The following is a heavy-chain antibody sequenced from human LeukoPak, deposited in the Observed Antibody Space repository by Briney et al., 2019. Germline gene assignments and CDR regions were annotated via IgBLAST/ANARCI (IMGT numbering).Heavy chain of an antibody. CDR3: TRDYYDSSGYQVFDY. Sequence: GGSLRLSCTPYGFTFGDYAMSWFRQAPGKGLEWVGFIRSKAYGGTTEYAASVKGRFTISRDDSKSIAYLQMNSLKTEDTAVFYCTRDYYDSSGYQVFDYWGQGTLVTVSS. CDR2: IRSKAYGGTT. CDR1: GFTFGDYA. J-gene: IGHJ4*02. D-gene: IGHD3-22*01. V-gene: IGHV3-49*03.